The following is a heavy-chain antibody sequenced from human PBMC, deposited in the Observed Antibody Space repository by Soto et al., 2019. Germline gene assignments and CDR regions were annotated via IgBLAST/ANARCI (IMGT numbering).Heavy chain of an antibody. CDR2: ISYDGSNK. CDR3: AKDPRHSSSWYEYYYYYGMDV. J-gene: IGHJ6*02. Sequence: QVQLVESGGGVVQPGRSLRLSCAASGFTFSSYGMHWVRQAPGKGLEWVAVISYDGSNKYYADSVKGRFTISRDNSKNTLHLRXNSLRAEDTAVYYCAKDPRHSSSWYEYYYYYGMDVWGQGTTVTVSS. D-gene: IGHD6-13*01. V-gene: IGHV3-30*18. CDR1: GFTFSSYG.